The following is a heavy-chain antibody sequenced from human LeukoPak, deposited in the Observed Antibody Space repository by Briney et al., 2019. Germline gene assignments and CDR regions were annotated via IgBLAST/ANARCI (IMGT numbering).Heavy chain of an antibody. CDR3: AEESGAAAGIN. J-gene: IGHJ4*02. D-gene: IGHD6-13*01. Sequence: GASVKVSCKASGYTFTSYYMHWVRQAPGQGLEWMGIINPSGGSTSYAQKFQGRVTMTRDTSTSTVYMELSSLRSEDTAVYYCAEESGAAAGINWGQGTLVTVSS. CDR1: GYTFTSYY. CDR2: INPSGGST. V-gene: IGHV1-46*01.